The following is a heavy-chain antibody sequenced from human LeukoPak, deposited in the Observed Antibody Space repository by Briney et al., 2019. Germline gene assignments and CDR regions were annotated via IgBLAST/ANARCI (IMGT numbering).Heavy chain of an antibody. Sequence: SVKLSCKASGGTFSSYAISWVRQAPGQGLEWMGGIIPIFGTANYAQKFQGRVTITADESTNTAYMELSSLRSEDTAVYYCARDPPGGPDNWFDPWGQGTLVTVSS. CDR3: ARDPPGGPDNWFDP. V-gene: IGHV1-69*13. CDR1: GGTFSSYA. CDR2: IIPIFGTA. D-gene: IGHD3-10*01. J-gene: IGHJ5*02.